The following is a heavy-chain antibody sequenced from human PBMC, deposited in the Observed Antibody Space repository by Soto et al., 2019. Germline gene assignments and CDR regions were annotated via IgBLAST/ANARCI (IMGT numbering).Heavy chain of an antibody. CDR1: GGSISSSSYY. Sequence: PSETLSLTCTVSGGSISSSSYYWGWIRQPPGKGLEWIGSIYYSGSTYYNPSLKSRVTISVDTSKNQFSLKLSSVTAADTALYYCASEARAMVYDYYGMDVCGQGTQVSV. V-gene: IGHV4-39*01. J-gene: IGHJ6*02. D-gene: IGHD5-18*01. CDR3: ASEARAMVYDYYGMDV. CDR2: IYYSGST.